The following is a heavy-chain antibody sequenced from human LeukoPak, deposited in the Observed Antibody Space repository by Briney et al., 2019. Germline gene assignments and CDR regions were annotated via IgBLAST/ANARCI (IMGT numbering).Heavy chain of an antibody. CDR3: ARDRELSSGYDHVPLFDY. CDR1: GYTFTSYD. Sequence: ASVKVSCKASGYTFTSYDINWVRQATGQGLEWMGWMNPNSGNTGYAQKFQGRVTITADESTSTAYMELSSLRSEDTAVYYCARDRELSSGYDHVPLFDYWGQGTLVTVSS. J-gene: IGHJ4*02. D-gene: IGHD5-12*01. CDR2: MNPNSGNT. V-gene: IGHV1-8*03.